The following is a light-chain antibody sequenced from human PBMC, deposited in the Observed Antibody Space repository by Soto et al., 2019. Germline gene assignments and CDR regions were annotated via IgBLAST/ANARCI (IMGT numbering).Light chain of an antibody. CDR2: GAS. V-gene: IGKV3-20*01. J-gene: IGKJ2*01. Sequence: EIVLTQSPGTLSLSPGERATRACRASQSVSSSDLAWYQQKPGQAPRLLIYGASSRATGIPDKFSGSGSGTDFTLTISSLEPEDFAVYYCQQYGSSPPYTFGQGTKLEIK. CDR3: QQYGSSPPYT. CDR1: QSVSSSD.